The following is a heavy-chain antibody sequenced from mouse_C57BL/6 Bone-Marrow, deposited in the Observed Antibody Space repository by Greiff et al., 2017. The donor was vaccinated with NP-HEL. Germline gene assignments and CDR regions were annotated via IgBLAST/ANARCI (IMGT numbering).Heavy chain of an antibody. V-gene: IGHV1-81*01. CDR1: GYTFTSYG. CDR3: ARHNFFMDY. J-gene: IGHJ4*01. Sequence: QVTLKESGAELARPGASVKLSCKASGYTFTSYGISWVKQRTGQGLEWIGEIYPRSGNTYYNEKFKGKATLTADKSSSTAYMELRSLTSEDSAVYFCARHNFFMDYWGQGTSVTVSS. CDR2: IYPRSGNT.